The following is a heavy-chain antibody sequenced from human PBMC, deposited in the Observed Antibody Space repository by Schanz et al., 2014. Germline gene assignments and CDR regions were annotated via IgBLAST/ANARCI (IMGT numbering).Heavy chain of an antibody. V-gene: IGHV3-64*01. D-gene: IGHD1-1*01. J-gene: IGHJ4*02. CDR1: GFTFSDAW. CDR2: LSANGDST. CDR3: ARDRRNADLDY. Sequence: DVQLLESGGGLVQPGGSLRLSCAASGFTFSDAWMSWVRQTPDKGLEWVSGLSANGDSTFYSSSVKGRFTISRDISKNTLYLQMGSLRAEDVAVYYCARDRRNADLDYWGQGTLVTVSS.